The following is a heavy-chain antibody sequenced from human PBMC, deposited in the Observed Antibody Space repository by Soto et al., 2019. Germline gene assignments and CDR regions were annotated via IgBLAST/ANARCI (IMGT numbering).Heavy chain of an antibody. D-gene: IGHD4-17*01. V-gene: IGHV3-23*01. CDR3: AKDDGGDYSKGYFDY. CDR2: ISGSDGRT. J-gene: IGHJ4*02. CDR1: GFTFSSYA. Sequence: PGGSLRLSCAASGFTFSSYAMSWVRQAPGKGLEWVSTISGSDGRTYYADSVKGRFTISRDNTKNMVSLQMNSLRAEDTAVYYCAKDDGGDYSKGYFDYWGQGTLVTVSS.